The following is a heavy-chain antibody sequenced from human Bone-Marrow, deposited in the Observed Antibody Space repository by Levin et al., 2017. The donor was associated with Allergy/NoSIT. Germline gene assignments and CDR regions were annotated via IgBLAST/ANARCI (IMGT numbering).Heavy chain of an antibody. Sequence: PSETLSLTCTVSDGSISSYYWSWIRQPPGEGLEWIGYIYYSGNTNYNPSLKSRVTISVDTSKNQFSLKLSSVTAADTAVYYCARDRSYGSGRHRGDGFDSWGQGTMVTVSS. CDR3: ARDRSYGSGRHRGDGFDS. J-gene: IGHJ3*02. D-gene: IGHD3-10*01. CDR1: DGSISSYY. CDR2: IYYSGNT. V-gene: IGHV4-59*01.